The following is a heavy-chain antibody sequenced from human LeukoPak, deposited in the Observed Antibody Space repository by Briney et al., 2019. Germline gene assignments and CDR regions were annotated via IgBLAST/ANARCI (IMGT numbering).Heavy chain of an antibody. CDR3: AKDRVSPGFNWFDP. CDR1: GVIISSYA. V-gene: IGHV3-23*01. D-gene: IGHD2/OR15-2a*01. CDR2: INGRGDNT. J-gene: IGHJ5*02. Sequence: GGSLRLFCAASGVIISSYAMSWVRQAPGEGLECVSAINGRGDNTYYADFVKGRFTISRDNSKSTVYLQMNSLRTEDTAVYYCAKDRVSPGFNWFDPWGQGTLVTVSS.